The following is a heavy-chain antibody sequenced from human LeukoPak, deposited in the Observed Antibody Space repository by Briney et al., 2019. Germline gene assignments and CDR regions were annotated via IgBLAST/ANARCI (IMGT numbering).Heavy chain of an antibody. J-gene: IGHJ4*02. V-gene: IGHV3-11*04. D-gene: IGHD5-24*01. CDR3: ARDGYNSHLDY. CDR2: ISRSGSTI. Sequence: GGSLRLSCAASGFTFSDYYMSRIRQAPGKGLEWVSYISRSGSTIYYADSVKGRFTISRDNAKNSLYLQMNSLRAEDTAVYYCARDGYNSHLDYWGQGTLVTVSS. CDR1: GFTFSDYY.